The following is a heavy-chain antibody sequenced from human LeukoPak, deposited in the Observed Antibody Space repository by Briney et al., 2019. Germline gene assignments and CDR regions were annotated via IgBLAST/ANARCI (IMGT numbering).Heavy chain of an antibody. V-gene: IGHV3-30-3*01. J-gene: IGHJ4*02. CDR1: GFTFSSYA. Sequence: PGGSLRLSCAASGFTFSSYAMHWVRQAPGKGLEWVAVISYDGSNKYYADSVKGRFTISRDNSKNTLYLQMNSLRAEDTAVYYCARGCITMVRGVIIFGGHLDYWGQGTLVTVSS. D-gene: IGHD3-10*01. CDR3: ARGCITMVRGVIIFGGHLDY. CDR2: ISYDGSNK.